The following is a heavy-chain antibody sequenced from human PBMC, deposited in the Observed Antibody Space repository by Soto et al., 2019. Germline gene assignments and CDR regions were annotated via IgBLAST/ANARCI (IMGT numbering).Heavy chain of an antibody. V-gene: IGHV5-51*01. J-gene: IGHJ5*02. Sequence: PGESLKISCKGSGYSFTSYWIGWVRQMPGEGLEWMGFIYPGDSDTRYSPSFQGQVTISADKSISTAYLQWSSLKASDTAMYYCARHARAYQLLYDWFDPWGQGTLVTVSS. CDR2: IYPGDSDT. D-gene: IGHD2-2*02. CDR1: GYSFTSYW. CDR3: ARHARAYQLLYDWFDP.